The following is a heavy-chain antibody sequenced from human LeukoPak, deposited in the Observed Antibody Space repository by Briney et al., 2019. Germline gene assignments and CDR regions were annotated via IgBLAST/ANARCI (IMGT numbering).Heavy chain of an antibody. CDR2: IYSGTKT. CDR3: ARELSPVVKYYFDS. J-gene: IGHJ4*02. V-gene: IGHV3-53*01. CDR1: GFTVSGDY. D-gene: IGHD2-15*01. Sequence: PGGSLRLSCAASGFTVSGDYMSWVRQPPQKGLEWVSLIYSGTKTYYADSVKGRFTISRDNSKNTLYLQMNSLRAEDTAVYYCARELSPVVKYYFDSWGQGTQVTVSS.